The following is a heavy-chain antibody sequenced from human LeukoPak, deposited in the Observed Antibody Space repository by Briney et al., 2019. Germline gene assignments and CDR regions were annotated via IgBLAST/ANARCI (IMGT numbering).Heavy chain of an antibody. J-gene: IGHJ6*02. D-gene: IGHD6-13*01. CDR3: ARAPPYSSSWPSMDV. V-gene: IGHV1-2*02. CDR1: GYTFTGYY. CDR2: INPNSGGT. Sequence: ASVKVSCKASGYTFTGYYMHWVRQAPGQGLEWMGWINPNSGGTNYAQKFQGRVTMTRDTSISTAYMELSRLRSDDTAVYYCARAPPYSSSWPSMDVWGQGTTVTVSS.